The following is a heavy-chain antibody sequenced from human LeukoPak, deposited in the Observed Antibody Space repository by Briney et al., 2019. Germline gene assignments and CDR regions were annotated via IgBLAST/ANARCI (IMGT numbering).Heavy chain of an antibody. V-gene: IGHV1-18*01. CDR3: ARDLGYSYGRHRYNWFDP. CDR2: ISAYNGNT. Sequence: ASVKVSCKASGYTFTGYGISWVRQAPGQGLEWMGWISAYNGNTNYAQKLQGRVTMTTDTSTSTAYMELRSLRSDDTAVYYCARDLGYSYGRHRYNWFDPWGQGTLVTVSS. D-gene: IGHD5-18*01. J-gene: IGHJ5*02. CDR1: GYTFTGYG.